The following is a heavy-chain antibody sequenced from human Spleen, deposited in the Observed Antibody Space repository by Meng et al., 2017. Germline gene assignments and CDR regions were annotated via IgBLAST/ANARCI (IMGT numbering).Heavy chain of an antibody. CDR2: IDPKTGDT. CDR3: ARDEDISAAGKLFGDY. V-gene: IGHV1-2*06. J-gene: IGHJ4*02. D-gene: IGHD6-13*01. CDR1: GYNFPDYY. Sequence: VHLGQSGAEVKTTGASGKVSSKPSGYNFPDYYIHWVRRAPGQGLEWMGRIDPKTGDTHYALKFQGRVTMTGDTSISTAYMELSGLRSDDTAMYYCARDEDISAAGKLFGDYWGQGTLVTASS.